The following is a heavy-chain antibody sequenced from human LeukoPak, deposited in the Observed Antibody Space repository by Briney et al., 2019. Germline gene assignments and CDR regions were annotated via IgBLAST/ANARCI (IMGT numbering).Heavy chain of an antibody. Sequence: GRSLRLSCAASGFTFSSYAMHWVRQAPGKGLEWVAVISYDGSNKYYADSVKGRFTISRDNSKNTLYLQMNSLRAEDTAVYYCATVGGTYWYFDYWGQGTLVTVSS. V-gene: IGHV3-30-3*01. J-gene: IGHJ4*02. CDR3: ATVGGTYWYFDY. CDR1: GFTFSSYA. CDR2: ISYDGSNK. D-gene: IGHD3-16*01.